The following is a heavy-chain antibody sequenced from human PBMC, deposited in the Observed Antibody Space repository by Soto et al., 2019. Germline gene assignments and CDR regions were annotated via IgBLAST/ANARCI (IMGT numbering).Heavy chain of an antibody. CDR1: GFTFSNYA. J-gene: IGHJ4*02. Sequence: EVQLLDSGGGLVQPGGSLRLSCAASGFTFSNYAMTWVRQGPGKGLEWVSGISGSGGRSYYADSVKGRFTISRDNSKSTLYLQMNILIAEDTAVYYCAKAYFVWSSEQPYYFDYWGQGTLVTVSS. CDR3: AKAYFVWSSEQPYYFDY. D-gene: IGHD3-16*01. V-gene: IGHV3-23*01. CDR2: ISGSGGRS.